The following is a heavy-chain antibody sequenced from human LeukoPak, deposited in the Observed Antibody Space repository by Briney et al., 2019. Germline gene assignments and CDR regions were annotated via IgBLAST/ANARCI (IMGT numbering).Heavy chain of an antibody. J-gene: IGHJ4*02. CDR3: ARDPGYSYGYDY. Sequence: PGGSLRLSCAASGFTVSSNYMSWVRQAPGKGLEWVSVIYSGGSTNYADSVKGRFTISRDNSKNTLYLQMNRLRADDTALYYCARDPGYSYGYDYWGQGTLVTVSS. CDR1: GFTVSSNY. D-gene: IGHD5-18*01. CDR2: IYSGGST. V-gene: IGHV3-66*01.